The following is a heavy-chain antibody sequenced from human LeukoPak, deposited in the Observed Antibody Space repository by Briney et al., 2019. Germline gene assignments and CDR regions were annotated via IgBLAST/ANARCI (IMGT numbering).Heavy chain of an antibody. Sequence: PGGSLRLSCAASGFTLSSYWMSWVRQAPGKGLEWVANIKGDGSEKYYVDSVKGRFTISRDNAKNSLYLHMNSLTAEDTAMYYCARDWVAGVPFDAFDIWGQGTMVSVSS. CDR1: GFTLSSYW. J-gene: IGHJ3*02. D-gene: IGHD3-10*01. V-gene: IGHV3-7*03. CDR2: IKGDGSEK. CDR3: ARDWVAGVPFDAFDI.